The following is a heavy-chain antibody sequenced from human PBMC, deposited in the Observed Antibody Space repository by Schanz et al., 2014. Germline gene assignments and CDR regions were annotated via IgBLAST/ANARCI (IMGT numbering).Heavy chain of an antibody. D-gene: IGHD3-9*01. V-gene: IGHV1-69*08. CDR2: IIPILDKT. CDR1: GGTFSSST. CDR3: AKVDRSRYYAMDV. J-gene: IGHJ6*02. Sequence: QVQLVQSGAEVMKPGSSVKVSCKASGGTFSSSTLTWVRQAPGQGLEWMGRIIPILDKTNYAQKFQGRVTMTADKSTSTVYMEVSGLRSEDTAVYYCAKVDRSRYYAMDVCGQGTTVTVSS.